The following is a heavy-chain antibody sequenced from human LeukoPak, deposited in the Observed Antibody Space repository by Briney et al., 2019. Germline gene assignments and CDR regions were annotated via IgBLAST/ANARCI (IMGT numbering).Heavy chain of an antibody. J-gene: IGHJ4*02. CDR2: ISGSGGST. Sequence: ETLSLTCTVSGGSISSSSYYWGWIRQAPGKGLEWVSAISGSGGSTYYADSVKGRFTISRDNSKNTLYLQMNSLRAEDTAVYYCAKLKGGFDYWGQGTLVTVSS. CDR1: GGSISSSSYY. V-gene: IGHV3-23*01. CDR3: AKLKGGFDY.